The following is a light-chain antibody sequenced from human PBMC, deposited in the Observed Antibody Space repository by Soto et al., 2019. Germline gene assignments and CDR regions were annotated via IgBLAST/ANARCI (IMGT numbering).Light chain of an antibody. CDR3: QSYDSSLSDSVV. J-gene: IGLJ2*01. V-gene: IGLV1-40*01. CDR2: GNS. Sequence: QLVLTQPPSVSAAPGQRVTISCTGSSSNIGAGYDVHWYQQLPGKAPKLLIYGNSNRPSGVPDRFSGSKSGTSASLAITGLQAEDEADYYCQSYDSSLSDSVVFGGGTKLTVL. CDR1: SSNIGAGYD.